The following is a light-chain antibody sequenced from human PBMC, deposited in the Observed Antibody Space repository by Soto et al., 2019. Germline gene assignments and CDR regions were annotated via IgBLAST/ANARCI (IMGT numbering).Light chain of an antibody. CDR1: SSNIGGNS. V-gene: IGLV1-51*01. CDR3: GSWDSSLSAYV. J-gene: IGLJ1*01. Sequence: QSGLTQPPSVSAAPGQKVTISCSGSSSNIGGNSVSWYQQLAGTAPKLRSYDDNKRPSGSPDRFSCSKSCTSATLGITGFQTADAADYYCGSWDSSLSAYVFGNGTKSPS. CDR2: DDN.